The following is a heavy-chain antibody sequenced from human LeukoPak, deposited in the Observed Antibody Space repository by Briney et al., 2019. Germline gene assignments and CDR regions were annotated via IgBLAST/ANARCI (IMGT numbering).Heavy chain of an antibody. CDR1: GGSISSYY. Sequence: PSGTLSLTCTVSGGSISSYYWSWIRQPPGQGLEWIGAIYYNGSTNYNPSLKSRRAISVDTSKTQFSLKLSSVTAADAAVYYCERWSFPLVAAGPYGMDVWGQGTTVTVSS. D-gene: IGHD6-13*01. V-gene: IGHV4-59*08. CDR3: ERWSFPLVAAGPYGMDV. J-gene: IGHJ6*02. CDR2: IYYNGST.